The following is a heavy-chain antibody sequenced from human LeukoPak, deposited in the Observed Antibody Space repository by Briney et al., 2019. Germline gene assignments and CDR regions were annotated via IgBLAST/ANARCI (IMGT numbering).Heavy chain of an antibody. J-gene: IGHJ4*02. D-gene: IGHD3-3*01. CDR3: ARERNFYYYDY. V-gene: IGHV3-21*01. CDR1: GFTFNDYT. CDR2: ITGDCNYI. Sequence: GGSLRLSCAASGFTFNDYTMTWVRPAPGKGLEWVSSITGDCNYIFYADSVKGRFTISRDNAQNSLFLELNSLRGEDTAVYYCARERNFYYYDYWGQGALVTVSS.